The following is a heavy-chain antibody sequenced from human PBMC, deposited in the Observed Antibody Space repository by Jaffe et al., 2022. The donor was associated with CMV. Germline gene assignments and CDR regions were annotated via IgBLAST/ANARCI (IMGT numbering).Heavy chain of an antibody. J-gene: IGHJ4*02. CDR3: ARMTWIQLGRVSPYYFDY. V-gene: IGHV2-5*01. CDR2: IYWNDDK. D-gene: IGHD5-18*01. CDR1: GFSLSTSGVG. Sequence: QITLKESGPTLVKPTQTLTLTCTFSGFSLSTSGVGVGWIRQPPGKALEWLALIYWNDDKRYSPSLKSRLTITKDTSKNQVVLTMTNMDPVDTATYYCARMTWIQLGRVSPYYFDYWGQGTLVTVSS.